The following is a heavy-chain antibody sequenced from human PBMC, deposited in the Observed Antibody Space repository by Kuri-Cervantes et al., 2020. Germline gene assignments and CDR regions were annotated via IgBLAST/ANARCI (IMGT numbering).Heavy chain of an antibody. CDR1: GYTFTSYG. CDR2: INPNSGGT. D-gene: IGHD2-2*01. Sequence: ASVKVSCKASGYTFTSYGISWVRQAPGQGLEWMGWINPNSGGTNYAQKFQGRVTMTRDTSISTAYMELSRLRSDDTAVYYCAQELGYCSSTSCYEYYYHGMDVWGQGTTVTVSS. V-gene: IGHV1-2*02. J-gene: IGHJ6*02. CDR3: AQELGYCSSTSCYEYYYHGMDV.